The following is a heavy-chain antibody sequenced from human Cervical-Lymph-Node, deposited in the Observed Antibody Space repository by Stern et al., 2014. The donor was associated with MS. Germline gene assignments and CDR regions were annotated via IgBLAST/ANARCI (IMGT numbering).Heavy chain of an antibody. D-gene: IGHD6-13*01. CDR3: AKWRRIAAYGMDV. CDR2: ISSSSDAR. J-gene: IGHJ6*02. Sequence: EVQLEESGGGLVQPGGSLRLSCAASGFTFSGYNMNWVRQAPGQGLEWVSYISSSSDARYYADSVKGRFTISRDNAKNSLYLQMNSLRAEDTAVYYCAKWRRIAAYGMDVWGQGTTVTVSS. V-gene: IGHV3-48*01. CDR1: GFTFSGYN.